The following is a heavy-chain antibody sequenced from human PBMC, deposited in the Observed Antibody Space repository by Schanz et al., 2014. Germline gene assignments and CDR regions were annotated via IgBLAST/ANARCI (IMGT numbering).Heavy chain of an antibody. J-gene: IGHJ4*02. CDR3: ARRVVPATMGLYFDL. CDR2: IYSSGIA. CDR1: GGSIISSTW. Sequence: QVLLQESGPGVVKPSGTLSLTCAVSGGSIISSTWWGWVRQPPGKGLEWIAFIYSSGIANYNPSLESRVTISVDTSKNQFPLRLPSVTAADTATYYCARRVVPATMGLYFDLWGQGTLVTVSS. D-gene: IGHD2-21*01. V-gene: IGHV4-4*02.